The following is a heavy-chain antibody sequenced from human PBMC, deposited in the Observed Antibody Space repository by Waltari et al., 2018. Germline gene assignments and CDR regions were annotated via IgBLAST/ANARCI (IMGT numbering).Heavy chain of an antibody. CDR2: VSGDGSS. D-gene: IGHD2-15*01. CDR1: GDSMSSSDC. J-gene: IGHJ4*02. Sequence: QLQLQESGPGLVKPSGTLSLTCTVSGDSMSSSDCWSWVRQPPGKGLEWIGQVSGDGSSNYQPSFASRVTVSMDKYNNQFTLKVTSATAADTSVYYGARDRGRGIYLDSWGPGTLVTVSP. CDR3: ARDRGRGIYLDS. V-gene: IGHV4-4*02.